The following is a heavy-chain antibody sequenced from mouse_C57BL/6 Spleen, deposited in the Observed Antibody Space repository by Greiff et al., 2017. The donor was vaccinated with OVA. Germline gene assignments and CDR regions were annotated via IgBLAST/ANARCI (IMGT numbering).Heavy chain of an antibody. Sequence: ESGPGLVKPSQSLSLTCSVTGYSITSGYCWNWIRQFPGNKLEWMGYISYDGSTNYNPSLKNRISITRDTSKNQFYLKLNSVTTEDTATYYCARDYYGSGWFAYWGQGTLVTVSA. D-gene: IGHD1-1*01. CDR1: GYSITSGYC. J-gene: IGHJ3*01. CDR3: ARDYYGSGWFAY. CDR2: ISYDGST. V-gene: IGHV3-6*01.